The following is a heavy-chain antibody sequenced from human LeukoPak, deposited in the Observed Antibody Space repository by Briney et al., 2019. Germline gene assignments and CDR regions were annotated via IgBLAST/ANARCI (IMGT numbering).Heavy chain of an antibody. J-gene: IGHJ4*02. CDR3: ARGTGEFDY. CDR2: TIPIFGAA. CDR1: GGTFSRYA. V-gene: IGHV1-69*13. D-gene: IGHD1-1*01. Sequence: SVKVSCKASGGTFSRYAINWVRQAPGQGPEWMGGTIPIFGAANYAQKFQGRVTITANESTSTAYMELSSLRSEDTAVYYCARGTGEFDYWGQGTLVTVSS.